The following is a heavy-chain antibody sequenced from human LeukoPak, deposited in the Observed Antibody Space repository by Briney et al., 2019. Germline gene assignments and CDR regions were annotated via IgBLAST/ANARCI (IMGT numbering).Heavy chain of an antibody. CDR2: IIPIFGTA. CDR1: GGTFSSYA. J-gene: IGHJ4*02. Sequence: SVKVSCKASGGTFSSYAIGWVRQAPGQGLEWMGGIIPIFGTANYAQKLQGRVTITTDESTSTAYMELSSLRSEDTAVYYCARLAGSYYFDYWGQGTLVTVSS. CDR3: ARLAGSYYFDY. V-gene: IGHV1-69*05.